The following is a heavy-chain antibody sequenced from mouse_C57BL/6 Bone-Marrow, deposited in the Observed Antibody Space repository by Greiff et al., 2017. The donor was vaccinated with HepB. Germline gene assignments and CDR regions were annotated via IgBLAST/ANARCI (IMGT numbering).Heavy chain of an antibody. CDR1: GYTFTSYW. D-gene: IGHD1-1*01. CDR2: IDPSDSET. J-gene: IGHJ2*01. Sequence: QVQLQHPGAELVRPGSSVKLSCKASGYTFTSYWMHWVKQRPIQGLEWIGNIDPSDSETHYNQKFKDKATLTVDKSSSTAYMQLSSLTSEDSAVYYCARYYGSSYVGYFDYWGQGTTLTVSS. V-gene: IGHV1-52*01. CDR3: ARYYGSSYVGYFDY.